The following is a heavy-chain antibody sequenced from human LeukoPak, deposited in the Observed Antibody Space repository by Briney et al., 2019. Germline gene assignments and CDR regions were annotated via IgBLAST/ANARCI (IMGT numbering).Heavy chain of an antibody. CDR1: GASISSHNW. V-gene: IGHV4-4*02. J-gene: IGHJ5*02. CDR2: IYHSGST. D-gene: IGHD6-13*01. CDR3: ASAEPRGIIWYPS. Sequence: SGTLSLTCAVSGASISSHNWWWSWVRQPPGKGLEWIGEIYHSGSTNYNPSLKSRVTMSVDKSKSQFSLNLSSVTAADTAVYYCASAEPRGIIWYPSWGQGTLVTVSS.